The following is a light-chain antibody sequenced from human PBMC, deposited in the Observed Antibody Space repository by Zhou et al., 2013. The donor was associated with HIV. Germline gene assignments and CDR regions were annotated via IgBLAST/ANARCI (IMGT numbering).Light chain of an antibody. Sequence: MTQSPSTLSASVGDRVTITCRASQSIRSWLAWYQQIPGKAPKVLIYKASTLESGVPSRFSGSGSGTEFTLTISSLQPDDFATYYCQQSNSYPYTFGQGTKLEIK. CDR3: QQSNSYPYT. V-gene: IGKV1-5*03. J-gene: IGKJ2*01. CDR2: KAS. CDR1: QSIRSW.